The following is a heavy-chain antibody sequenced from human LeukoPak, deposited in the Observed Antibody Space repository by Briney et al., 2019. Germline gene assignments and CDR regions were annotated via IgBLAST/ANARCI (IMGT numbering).Heavy chain of an antibody. CDR2: VSYDGSNK. V-gene: IGHV3-30*18. D-gene: IGHD7-27*01. Sequence: GGSLRLSRVVSGVTFTDHWMSWLRQAPGKGLEWVAVVSYDGSNKYYADSVKGRFTISRDNSKNTLYLQMNSLRAEDTAVYYCAKPLTGVSSDYFDYWGQGTLVTVSS. CDR3: AKPLTGVSSDYFDY. J-gene: IGHJ4*02. CDR1: GVTFTDHW.